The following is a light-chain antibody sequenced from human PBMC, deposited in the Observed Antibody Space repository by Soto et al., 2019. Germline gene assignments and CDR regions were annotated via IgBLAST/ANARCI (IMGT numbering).Light chain of an antibody. CDR2: GAS. Sequence: EIMMTQSPATLSVSPGARATLSCRASQSVSSNFAWFQQKPCQAPRLLIYGASTRATGIPARFSGSGSGTEFTLTISGLQSEDFGLYYCQQYNNWQTFGQGTKVDI. CDR3: QQYNNWQT. J-gene: IGKJ1*01. V-gene: IGKV3-15*01. CDR1: QSVSSN.